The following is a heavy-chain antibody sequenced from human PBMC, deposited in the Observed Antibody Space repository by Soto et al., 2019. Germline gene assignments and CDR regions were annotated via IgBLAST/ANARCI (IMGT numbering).Heavy chain of an antibody. V-gene: IGHV3-11*01. J-gene: IGHJ4*02. CDR1: GITFSDHY. D-gene: IGHD3-3*01. Sequence: QVQLVESGGGLVKPGESLRLSCAASGITFSDHYVTRIRQAPGKGLEWVSYISSSGSTIYYADSVKGRFTISRDNAENSLSLQMNSLRAEDTAVYYCARVGEMTYKDWGQGTLVTVSS. CDR2: ISSSGSTI. CDR3: ARVGEMTYKD.